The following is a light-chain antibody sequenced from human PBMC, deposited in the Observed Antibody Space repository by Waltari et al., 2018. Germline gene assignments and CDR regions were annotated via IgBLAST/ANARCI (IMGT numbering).Light chain of an antibody. V-gene: IGLV2-8*01. J-gene: IGLJ2*01. CDR3: SSYAGSNNLI. CDR2: EVS. Sequence: QPALTQPPSASGSPGQAVPISRTGTSSDVGGYNYFHWYQQHPVKAPKLRIYEVSKRPSGVPDRFSGSKSGNTASLTVSGLQAEDEADYYCSSYAGSNNLIFGGGTKLTVL. CDR1: SSDVGGYNY.